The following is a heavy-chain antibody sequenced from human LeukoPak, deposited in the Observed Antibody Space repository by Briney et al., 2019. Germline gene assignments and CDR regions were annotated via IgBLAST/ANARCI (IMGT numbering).Heavy chain of an antibody. D-gene: IGHD3-10*01. CDR2: IYSGGST. J-gene: IGHJ4*02. CDR1: GFTVSSNY. V-gene: IGHV3-66*01. CDR3: AKDQDQYYYGSGSYLFDY. Sequence: GGSLRLSCAASGFTVSSNYMSWVRQAPGKGLEWVSVIYSGGSTYYADSVKGRFTISRDNSKNTLYLQMNSLRAEDTAVYYCAKDQDQYYYGSGSYLFDYWGQGTLVTVSS.